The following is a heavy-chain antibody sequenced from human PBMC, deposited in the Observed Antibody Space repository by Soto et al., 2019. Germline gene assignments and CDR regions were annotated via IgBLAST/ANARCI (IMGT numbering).Heavy chain of an antibody. J-gene: IGHJ3*02. CDR3: AKEVRWSSGWYARPDAFDI. D-gene: IGHD6-19*01. V-gene: IGHV3-30*18. Sequence: GGSLRLSCAASGFTFSSYGMHWVRQAPGKGLEWVAVISYDGSNKYYADSVKGRFTISRDNSKNTLYLQMNSLRAEDTAVYYCAKEVRWSSGWYARPDAFDIWGQGTMVTVSS. CDR2: ISYDGSNK. CDR1: GFTFSSYG.